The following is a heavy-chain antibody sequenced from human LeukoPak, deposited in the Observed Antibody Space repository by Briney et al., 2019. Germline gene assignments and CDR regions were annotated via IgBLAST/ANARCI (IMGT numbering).Heavy chain of an antibody. J-gene: IGHJ3*02. V-gene: IGHV4-59*01. CDR2: IYYSGST. CDR3: ARDRSGSLGDAFDI. Sequence: SETLSLTCTVSGGSISSYYWSWIRQPPGKGLEWIGYIYYSGSTNYNPSLKSRVTISVDTSKNQFSLKLSSVTAADTAVYYCARDRSGSLGDAFDIWGQGTMVTVSS. D-gene: IGHD3-10*01. CDR1: GGSISSYY.